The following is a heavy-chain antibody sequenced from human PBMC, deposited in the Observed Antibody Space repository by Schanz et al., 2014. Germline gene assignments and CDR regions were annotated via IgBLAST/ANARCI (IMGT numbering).Heavy chain of an antibody. V-gene: IGHV3-23*01. J-gene: IGHJ6*02. D-gene: IGHD2-8*02. Sequence: EVHLLESGGGLVPPGGSLRLSCAASGFNFSDYAMCWVRQAPGKGLEWVSAISGGGGTTYYTDSVKGRFTISRDNSKSTLYLQMNSLKTEDTAVYHCTASWWVEGAPSATLYGMDVWGQGTTVTVSS. CDR2: ISGGGGTT. CDR1: GFNFSDYA. CDR3: TASWWVEGAPSATLYGMDV.